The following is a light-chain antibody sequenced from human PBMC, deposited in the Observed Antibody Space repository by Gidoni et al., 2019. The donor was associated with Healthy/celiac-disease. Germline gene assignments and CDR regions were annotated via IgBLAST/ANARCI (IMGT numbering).Light chain of an antibody. CDR1: QSVSSN. J-gene: IGKJ2*01. Sequence: CRASQSVSSNLAWYQQKPGQAPRLLIYGASTRATGIPARFSGSGSGTEFTLTISSLQSEDFAVYYCQQYNNRPRYTFGQGTKLEIK. CDR3: QQYNNRPRYT. V-gene: IGKV3-15*01. CDR2: GAS.